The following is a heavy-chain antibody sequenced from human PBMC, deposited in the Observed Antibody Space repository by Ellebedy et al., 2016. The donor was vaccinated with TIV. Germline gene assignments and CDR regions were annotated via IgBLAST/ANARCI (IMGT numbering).Heavy chain of an antibody. CDR3: ARARDLTRRGRYYYYYMDV. V-gene: IGHV5-51*01. D-gene: IGHD4-11*01. Sequence: GESLKISXKGSGYSFTSYWIGWVRQMPGKGLEWMGIIYPGDSDTRYSPSFQGQVTISADKSISTAYLQWSSLKASDTAMYYCARARDLTRRGRYYYYYMDVWGKGTTVTVSS. J-gene: IGHJ6*03. CDR2: IYPGDSDT. CDR1: GYSFTSYW.